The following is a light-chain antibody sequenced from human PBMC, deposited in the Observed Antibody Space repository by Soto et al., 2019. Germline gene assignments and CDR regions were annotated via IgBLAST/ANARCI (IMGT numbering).Light chain of an antibody. Sequence: QSALTQPVSVSGSPGQSITISCTGTSSDVGGYNYVSWYQHHPGKVPKLMIYEVSNRPSGVSNRFSGSKSGNTASLTISGLQAEDEADYYCTSYTSSNTVIFGGGTQLTVL. J-gene: IGLJ2*01. CDR1: SSDVGGYNY. CDR3: TSYTSSNTVI. CDR2: EVS. V-gene: IGLV2-14*01.